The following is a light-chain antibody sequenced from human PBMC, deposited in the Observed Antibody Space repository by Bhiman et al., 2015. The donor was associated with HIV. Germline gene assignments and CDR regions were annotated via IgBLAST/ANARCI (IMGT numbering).Light chain of an antibody. V-gene: IGLV2-14*01. CDR2: EVN. CDR1: SSDIGDYNF. Sequence: QSALTQPASVSGSPGQSITISCIGTSSDIGDYNFVSWYQQHPGKAPKVMIYEVNKRPSGVSDRFSGSKSGNTASLTISGLQAEDEADYYCISYTSSITWVFGGGTKLTVL. J-gene: IGLJ3*02. CDR3: ISYTSSITWV.